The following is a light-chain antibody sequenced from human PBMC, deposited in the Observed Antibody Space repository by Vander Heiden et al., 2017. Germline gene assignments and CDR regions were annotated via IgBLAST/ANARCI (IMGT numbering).Light chain of an antibody. V-gene: IGLV1-40*01. CDR1: SSNIGAGYD. Sequence: QSVPTQPPSASGAPAQRATISCTGSSSNIGAGYDVHWYQQLPGTAPQLLIYDNSNRPSGVPDRFSGSKSGTSASLAITGLQAEDEADYYCQSYGSSLSGSVFGGGTKLTVL. J-gene: IGLJ3*02. CDR2: DNS. CDR3: QSYGSSLSGSV.